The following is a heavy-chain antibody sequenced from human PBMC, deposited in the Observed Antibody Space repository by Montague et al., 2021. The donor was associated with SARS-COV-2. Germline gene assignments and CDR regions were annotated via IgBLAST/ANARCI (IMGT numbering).Heavy chain of an antibody. V-gene: IGHV4-61*02. D-gene: IGHD3-22*01. CDR3: ARADDSSGYYRNYYYYCMDV. Sequence: TLSLTCTVSGGSISSGSYYWSWIRQPAGKGLEWIGRIYTSGSTYYNPSLKSRVTISVDTSKNQFSLKLSSVTAADTAVYYCARADDSSGYYRNYYYYCMDVGGQGTTVTVSS. CDR2: IYTSGST. CDR1: GGSISSGSYY. J-gene: IGHJ6*02.